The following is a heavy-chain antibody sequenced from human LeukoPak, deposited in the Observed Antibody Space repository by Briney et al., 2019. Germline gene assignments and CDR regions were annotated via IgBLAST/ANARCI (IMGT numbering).Heavy chain of an antibody. CDR1: GGSMSGFF. Sequence: SETLSLTCTVSGGSMSGFFWTWIRQPPGKELEWIGSIYYSGSSTKYNPSLKSRVTVSVDTSKSQFFLKLNSATAADTAVYFCAGAPNQHYFDYWGQGTLVAVSS. J-gene: IGHJ4*02. V-gene: IGHV4-59*01. CDR3: AGAPNQHYFDY. CDR2: IYYSGSST.